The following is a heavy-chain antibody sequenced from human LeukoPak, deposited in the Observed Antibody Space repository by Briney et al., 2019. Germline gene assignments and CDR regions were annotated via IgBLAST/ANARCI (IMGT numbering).Heavy chain of an antibody. J-gene: IGHJ4*02. V-gene: IGHV1-46*01. CDR3: ARGVGYSSGWYHIFDY. D-gene: IGHD6-19*01. Sequence: GGSLRLSCAASGFTFTSYYMHWVRQAPGQGLEWMGIINPSGGSTSYAQKFQGRVTMTRDTSTSTVYMELSSLRSEDTAVYYCARGVGYSSGWYHIFDYWGQGTLVTVSS. CDR2: INPSGGST. CDR1: GFTFTSYY.